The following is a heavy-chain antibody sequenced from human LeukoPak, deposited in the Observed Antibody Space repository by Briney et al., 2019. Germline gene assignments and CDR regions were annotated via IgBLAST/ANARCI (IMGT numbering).Heavy chain of an antibody. D-gene: IGHD3-22*01. CDR3: ARARNYYDSSGFYYEGDAFDI. Sequence: SETLSLTCTVSGGSISSSSYYWGWIRQPPGKGLERIGSIYYSGSTNYNPSLKSRVTISVDTSKNQFSLKLSSVTAADTAVYYCARARNYYDSSGFYYEGDAFDIWGQGTMVTVSS. V-gene: IGHV4-39*07. J-gene: IGHJ3*02. CDR2: IYYSGST. CDR1: GGSISSSSYY.